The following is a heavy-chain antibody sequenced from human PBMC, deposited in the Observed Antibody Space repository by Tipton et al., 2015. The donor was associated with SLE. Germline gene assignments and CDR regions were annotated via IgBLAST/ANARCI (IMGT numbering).Heavy chain of an antibody. V-gene: IGHV4-34*01. CDR3: ARHLGAHHWNY. J-gene: IGHJ4*02. D-gene: IGHD3-16*01. CDR1: GGSFSGYY. CDR2: INHSGST. Sequence: TLSLTCAVYGGSFSGYYWSWIRQPPGKGLEWIGEINHSGSTTYNPSLESRVTVSLDTSRNRFSLRLRSVTAADTAMYFCARHLGAHHWNYWGQGTLVTVSS.